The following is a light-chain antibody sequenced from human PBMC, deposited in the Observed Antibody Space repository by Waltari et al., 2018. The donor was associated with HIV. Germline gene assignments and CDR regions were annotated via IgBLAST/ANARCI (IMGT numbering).Light chain of an antibody. Sequence: QSALPQPPSLSAAPGQGVTISCSGSSTHIATTPALWYQQLPGAAPKLLISDNNYRASGIPDRFFGSKSGTSATLGITGLQTGDEADYYCGAWDRSLSVFLFGIGTKVTVL. J-gene: IGLJ1*01. V-gene: IGLV1-51*01. CDR3: GAWDRSLSVFL. CDR2: DNN. CDR1: STHIATTP.